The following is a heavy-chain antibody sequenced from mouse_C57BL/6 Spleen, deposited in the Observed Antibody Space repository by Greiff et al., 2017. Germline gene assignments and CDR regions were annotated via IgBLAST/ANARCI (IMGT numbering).Heavy chain of an antibody. V-gene: IGHV1-52*01. CDR2: IDPSDSET. J-gene: IGHJ2*01. D-gene: IGHD1-1*01. CDR1: GYTFTSYW. Sequence: QVQLQQPGAELVRPGSSVKLSCKASGYTFTSYWMHWVKQRPIQGLEWIGNIDPSDSETNYNQKFKDKATLTVDKSSSTAYMQLSSLTSEDSAVYYCASFTTVVAELGRSYFDYWGQGTTLTVSS. CDR3: ASFTTVVAELGRSYFDY.